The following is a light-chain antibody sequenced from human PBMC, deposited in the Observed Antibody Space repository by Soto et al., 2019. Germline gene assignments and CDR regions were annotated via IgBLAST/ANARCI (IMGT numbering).Light chain of an antibody. CDR1: SSNIGDNY. CDR2: DNY. CDR3: GTWDTSLSNCV. Sequence: QSVLTQPPSMSAAQGQRVTISCSGTSSNIGDNYVSWYRQLPGTAPELLIYDNYKRPSGIPDRFSGSKSGTSATLGITGLQTGDEADYYCGTWDTSLSNCVFGGGTKLTVL. V-gene: IGLV1-51*01. J-gene: IGLJ3*02.